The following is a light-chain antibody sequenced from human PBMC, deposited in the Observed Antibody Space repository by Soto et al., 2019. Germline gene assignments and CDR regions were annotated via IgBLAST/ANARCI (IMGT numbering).Light chain of an antibody. CDR3: QQATNFPA. CDR2: AVS. CDR1: QRISNW. Sequence: DIQMTQSPSSVSASVGDRVTITCRASQRISNWVAWYQLKPGKAPTLLIYAVSSLQTGVPSRFSGGGSGTDFTLTINNLQPEDFATYYCQQATNFPAFGQGTKVEVK. V-gene: IGKV1-12*01. J-gene: IGKJ1*01.